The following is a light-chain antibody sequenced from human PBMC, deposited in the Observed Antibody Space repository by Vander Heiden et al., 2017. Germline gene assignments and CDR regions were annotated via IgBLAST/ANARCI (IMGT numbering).Light chain of an antibody. CDR2: LGS. CDR1: QSLLHSNGYND. CDR3: MQALQTPWT. V-gene: IGKV2-28*01. J-gene: IGKJ1*01. Sequence: EIVTAQSPLSLPVTPGEPASISCRSSQSLLHSNGYNDLDWYLQKPGQSPQLLIYLGSSRASGVPDRFSGSGSGTDFTLKIGRVEAEDVGVYYCMQALQTPWTFGQGTKVDIK.